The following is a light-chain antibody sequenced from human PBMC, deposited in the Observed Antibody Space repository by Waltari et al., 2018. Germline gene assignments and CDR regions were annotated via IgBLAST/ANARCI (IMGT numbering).Light chain of an antibody. J-gene: IGKJ2*02. CDR3: QQYNSVPCT. CDR2: KAS. Sequence: DIQMTPSPSSLSASVGDRVTITCRASQGISSWLAWYQQKPGKAPNLLIYKASTLQRGVPSRFSGSGSGTDFTLTISSLQPEDFATYYCQQYNSVPCTFGQGTKVEIK. CDR1: QGISSW. V-gene: IGKV1-5*03.